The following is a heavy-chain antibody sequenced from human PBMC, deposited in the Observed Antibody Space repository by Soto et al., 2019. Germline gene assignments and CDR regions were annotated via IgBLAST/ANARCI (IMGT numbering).Heavy chain of an antibody. J-gene: IGHJ5*02. CDR1: GVSFSSYA. CDR3: ARDMYSSDYFVKWFEP. CDR2: ISHDGINK. Sequence: QVRLVESGGGVVQPGRSLRLSCTASGVSFSSYAMYWFRQPPGKGLEWVAVISHDGINKHYADSVKGRVTVSRDNYNHSLDLQLNSLRGEDTAMYYCARDMYSSDYFVKWFEPWGQGTLVTVSS. V-gene: IGHV3-30-3*01. D-gene: IGHD6-19*01.